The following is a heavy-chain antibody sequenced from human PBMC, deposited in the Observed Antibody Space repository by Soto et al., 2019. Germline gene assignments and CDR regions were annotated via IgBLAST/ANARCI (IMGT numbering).Heavy chain of an antibody. CDR1: GDSVSSHSAA. CDR2: TYYRSKWYN. D-gene: IGHD6-13*01. CDR3: ARDPGIAINWFDP. J-gene: IGHJ5*02. V-gene: IGHV6-1*01. Sequence: SQTLSLTCAISGDSVSSHSAAWNWIRQSPSRGLEWLGRTYYRSKWYNDYALSVKSRITIDPDTSKNQFSLHLKSVTPEDTAVYYCARDPGIAINWFDPWGQGTLVTVS.